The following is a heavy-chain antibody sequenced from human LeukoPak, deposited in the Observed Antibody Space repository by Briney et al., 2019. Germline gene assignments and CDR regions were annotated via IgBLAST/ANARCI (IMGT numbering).Heavy chain of an antibody. J-gene: IGHJ4*02. V-gene: IGHV3-33*06. CDR1: GFTFSSYG. Sequence: GGSLRLSCAASGFTFSSYGMHWVRQAPGKGLEWVAVIWYDGSNKYCADSVKGRFTISRDNSKNTLYLQMNSLRAEDTAVYYCAKALEYYYDSSGLDYWGQGTLVTVSS. CDR2: IWYDGSNK. D-gene: IGHD3-22*01. CDR3: AKALEYYYDSSGLDY.